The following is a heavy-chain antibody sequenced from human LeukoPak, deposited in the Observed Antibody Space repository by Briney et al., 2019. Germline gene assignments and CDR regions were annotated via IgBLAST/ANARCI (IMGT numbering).Heavy chain of an antibody. CDR2: ISAYNGNT. Sequence: ASVKVSCNTSGYTFTSYGISWVRQAPGQGLEWMGWISAYNGNTDYAQKFQGRVTMTTDTSTSTAYMELRSVRCDDTGVYYCARGEVPGDYWGEGTLVSVCS. V-gene: IGHV1-18*01. CDR1: GYTFTSYG. J-gene: IGHJ4*02. CDR3: ARGEVPGDY. D-gene: IGHD2-2*01.